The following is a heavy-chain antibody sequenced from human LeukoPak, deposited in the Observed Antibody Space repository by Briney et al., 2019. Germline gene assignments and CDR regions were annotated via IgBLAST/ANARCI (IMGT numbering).Heavy chain of an antibody. CDR3: ARVVLRRGTTFLFAFDI. CDR2: IYPGDSDT. CDR1: GYSFTSYW. V-gene: IGHV5-51*01. Sequence: GESLKISCKGSGYSFTSYWIGWVRQMPGKGLEWMGIIYPGDSDTRYSPSFQGQVTISADKSISTAYMELSRLRSDDTAVYYCARVVLRRGTTFLFAFDIWGQGTMVTVSS. J-gene: IGHJ3*02. D-gene: IGHD2/OR15-2a*01.